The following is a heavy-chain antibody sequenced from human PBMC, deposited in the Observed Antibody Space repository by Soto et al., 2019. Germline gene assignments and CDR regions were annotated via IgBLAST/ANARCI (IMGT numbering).Heavy chain of an antibody. CDR2: SNAGNGNT. CDR1: GYTFTSYA. V-gene: IGHV1-3*01. D-gene: IGHD2-15*01. J-gene: IGHJ4*02. Sequence: QVQLVQSGAEVKKPGASVQVSCKASGYTFTSYAMHWVRQAPGQRLEWMGWSNAGNGNTKYSQKFQGRVTITRDTSASTAYMELSSLRSEDTAVYYCARGPGGPDGPGDYWGQGTLVTVSS. CDR3: ARGPGGPDGPGDY.